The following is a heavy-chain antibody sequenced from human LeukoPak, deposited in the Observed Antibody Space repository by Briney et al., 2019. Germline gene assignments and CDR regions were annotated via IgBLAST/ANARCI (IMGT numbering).Heavy chain of an antibody. CDR1: GGSISSYY. V-gene: IGHV4-59*01. CDR3: ARVPSIRYNYYGMDV. Sequence: SETLSLTCTVSGGSISSYYWTWIRQPPGKGLEWVGYIYYSGSTNCNPSLKSRVTISVDMSKSQLSLTLTSVTAADTAVYYCARVPSIRYNYYGMDVWGKGTTVTVSS. CDR2: IYYSGST. D-gene: IGHD1-1*01. J-gene: IGHJ6*04.